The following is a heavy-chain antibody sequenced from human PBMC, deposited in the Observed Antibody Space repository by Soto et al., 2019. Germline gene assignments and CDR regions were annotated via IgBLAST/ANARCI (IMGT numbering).Heavy chain of an antibody. Sequence: GGSLRLSCAASGFTFSSYAMSWVRQAPGKGLEWVSAISGSGGSTYYADSVKGRFTISRDNSKNTLYLQMNSLRAEDTAVYYCAKITDYDILTGYYPAAYWGQGTLVTVSS. V-gene: IGHV3-23*01. CDR1: GFTFSSYA. CDR3: AKITDYDILTGYYPAAY. D-gene: IGHD3-9*01. CDR2: ISGSGGST. J-gene: IGHJ4*02.